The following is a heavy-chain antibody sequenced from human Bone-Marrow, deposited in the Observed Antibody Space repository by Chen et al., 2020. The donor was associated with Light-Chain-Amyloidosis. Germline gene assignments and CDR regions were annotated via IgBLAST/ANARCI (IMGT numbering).Heavy chain of an antibody. D-gene: IGHD6-19*01. Sequence: EVHLVESGGGLVKPGGSLRLSCAASGFTFSSHARTWVRQAPGKGLEWLSSISSNSYKYYADSVKGRFTISRDNAMNSVYLQMNSLRAEDTAIYYCARPTSVWLQLTTGGDFWGQGTLVTVSS. CDR1: GFTFSSHA. V-gene: IGHV3-21*01. CDR3: ARPTSVWLQLTTGGDF. J-gene: IGHJ4*02. CDR2: ISSNSYK.